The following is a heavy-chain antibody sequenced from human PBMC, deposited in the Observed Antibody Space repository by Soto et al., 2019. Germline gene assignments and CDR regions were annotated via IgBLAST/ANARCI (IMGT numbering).Heavy chain of an antibody. CDR1: GYTFTYYY. V-gene: IGHV1-46*01. Sequence: GASVKVSCKASGYTFTYYYIHWVRQAPGQGLEWMGIINPNSGSTTYAQKFQGRVTMTRDTSTSTVYMELSSLRSEDTAVYYCATRDPGHYWGQGTLVTVSS. CDR2: INPNSGST. J-gene: IGHJ4*02. CDR3: ATRDPGHY.